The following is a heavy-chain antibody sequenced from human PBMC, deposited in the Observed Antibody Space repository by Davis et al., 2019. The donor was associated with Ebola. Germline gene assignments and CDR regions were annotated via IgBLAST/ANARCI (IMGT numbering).Heavy chain of an antibody. CDR2: ITSSSSTI. CDR1: GFTFSSYA. V-gene: IGHV3-48*04. CDR3: ARDLYLGSWNYYGMDV. D-gene: IGHD2-2*02. Sequence: ETLSLTCAASGFTFSSYAMSWVRQAPGKGLEWVSYITSSSSTIYYADSVKGRFTISRDNAKNSLYLQMNSLRAEDTAVYYCARDLYLGSWNYYGMDVWGQGTTVTVSS. J-gene: IGHJ6*02.